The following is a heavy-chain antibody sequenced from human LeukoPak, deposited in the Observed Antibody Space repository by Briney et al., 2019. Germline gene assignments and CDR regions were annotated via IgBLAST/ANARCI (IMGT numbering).Heavy chain of an antibody. CDR2: IIPMFNTT. V-gene: IGHV1-69*06. D-gene: IGHD6-13*01. J-gene: IGHJ5*02. CDR3: VEGGIAPLNWFDP. Sequence: SVKVSCKASGGTFSSYAISWVRQAPGQGLEWMGGIIPMFNTTKYAQKFQDRVTITADKSTSTAYVELSSLRSEDTAVYYCVEGGIAPLNWFDPWGQGTLVTVSS. CDR1: GGTFSSYA.